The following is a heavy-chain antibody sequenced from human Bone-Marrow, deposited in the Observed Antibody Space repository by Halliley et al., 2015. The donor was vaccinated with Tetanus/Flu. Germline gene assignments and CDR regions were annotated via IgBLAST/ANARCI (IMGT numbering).Heavy chain of an antibody. D-gene: IGHD6-13*01. Sequence: SLRLSCLASGSAFSSSWIHWVRQAPGRGLVWVSRIDRYGSSTNYAEAGKGRFIITRDNAKDTVYLQMDSLRADDRAVYYCASRYGSSWSYWGQGTPVIVPS. CDR1: GSAFSSSW. CDR2: IDRYGSST. CDR3: ASRYGSSWSY. J-gene: IGHJ4*02. V-gene: IGHV3-74*01.